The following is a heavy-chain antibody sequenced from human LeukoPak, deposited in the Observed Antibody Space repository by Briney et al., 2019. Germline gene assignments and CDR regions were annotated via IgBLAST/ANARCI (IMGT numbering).Heavy chain of an antibody. D-gene: IGHD5-18*01. V-gene: IGHV2-5*01. J-gene: IGHJ4*02. Sequence: GSGPTLVKPTQTLTLTCTFSGFSLSTSGVGVGWIRQPPGKALEWLALIYWNDDKRYSPSLKSRLTITKDTSKNQVVLTMTNMDPVDAATYYCARPRGYSYGYYYWGQGTLVTVSS. CDR1: GFSLSTSGVG. CDR3: ARPRGYSYGYYY. CDR2: IYWNDDK.